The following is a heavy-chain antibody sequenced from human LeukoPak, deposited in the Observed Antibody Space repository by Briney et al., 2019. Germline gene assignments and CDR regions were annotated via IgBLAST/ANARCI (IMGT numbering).Heavy chain of an antibody. CDR2: ISAYNGNT. J-gene: IGHJ5*02. CDR3: ARVLHCSSTSCYVRRAWFDP. V-gene: IGHV1-18*01. CDR1: GYTFTSYG. D-gene: IGHD2-2*01. Sequence: ASVKVSCKASGYTFTSYGISWVRQAPGQGLEWMGWISAYNGNTNYAQKLQGRVTMTTDTSTSTAYMELRSLRSDDTAVYYCARVLHCSSTSCYVRRAWFDPWGQGTLVTVSS.